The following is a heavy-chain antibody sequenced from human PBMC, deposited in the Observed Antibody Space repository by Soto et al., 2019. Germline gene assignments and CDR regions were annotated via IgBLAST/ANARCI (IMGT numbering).Heavy chain of an antibody. D-gene: IGHD1-1*01. CDR2: ISPTSGAI. CDR1: GFTFSDYS. CDR3: ARGSAHIQVQTFDY. V-gene: IGHV3-21*01. J-gene: IGHJ4*02. Sequence: EVHLVESGGGLVKSGGSLRVSCTASGFTFSDYSMHWVRQAPGKGLEWVSSISPTSGAIYYADSVKGRFTISRDNAKNSLFLQMNSLRAEDTAVYSFARGSAHIQVQTFDYWGQGTLVTVSS.